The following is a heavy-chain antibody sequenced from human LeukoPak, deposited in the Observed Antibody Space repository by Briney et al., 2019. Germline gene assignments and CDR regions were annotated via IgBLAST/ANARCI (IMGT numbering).Heavy chain of an antibody. J-gene: IGHJ6*03. CDR3: ARDDYSHLYYYCYMDV. D-gene: IGHD4-11*01. Sequence: GRSLRLSCAASGFTFSSYWMHWVRQAPGKGLVWVSRINSDGSSTSYADSVKGRFTISRDNAKNTLYLQMNSLRAEDTAVYYCARDDYSHLYYYCYMDVWGKGTTVTVSS. CDR2: INSDGSST. V-gene: IGHV3-74*01. CDR1: GFTFSSYW.